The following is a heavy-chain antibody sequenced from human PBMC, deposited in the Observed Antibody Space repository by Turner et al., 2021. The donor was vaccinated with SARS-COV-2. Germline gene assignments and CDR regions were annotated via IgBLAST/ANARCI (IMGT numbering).Heavy chain of an antibody. CDR3: ARAGWDLLPFDAFDI. J-gene: IGHJ3*02. D-gene: IGHD1-26*01. V-gene: IGHV3-30-3*01. Sequence: QVQLVESGGGVVQPGRSLILSCAASGFTFSTYAMHWVRQAPGKGLEWVAVISYDGSNKYYADSVKGRFTISRDNSKNTLYLQMNSLRAEDTAVYYCARAGWDLLPFDAFDIWGQGTMVTISS. CDR1: GFTFSTYA. CDR2: ISYDGSNK.